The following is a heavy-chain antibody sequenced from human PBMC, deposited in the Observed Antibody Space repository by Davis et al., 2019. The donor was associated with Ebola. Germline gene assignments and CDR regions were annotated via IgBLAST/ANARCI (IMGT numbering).Heavy chain of an antibody. V-gene: IGHV1-2*06. CDR2: INPNSGGT. J-gene: IGHJ4*02. Sequence: AASVKVSCKASGYTFTSYAMNWVRQAPGQGLEWMGRINPNSGGTNYAQKFQGRVTMTRDTSTSTVYMELSSLRSEDTAVYYCARDSVVGAAAGTGYWGQGTLVTVSS. D-gene: IGHD6-13*01. CDR1: GYTFTSYA. CDR3: ARDSVVGAAAGTGY.